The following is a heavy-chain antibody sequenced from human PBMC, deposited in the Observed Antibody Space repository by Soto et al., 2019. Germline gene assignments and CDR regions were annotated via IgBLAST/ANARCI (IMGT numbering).Heavy chain of an antibody. D-gene: IGHD3-10*01. CDR2: ISSSGSTI. Sequence: VGSLRLSCAASGFTFSSYEMNWVRQAPGKGLEWVSYISSSGSTIYYADSVKGRFTISRDNAKNSLYLQMNSLRAEDTAVYYCARHGSGGLYYGMDVWGQGTTVTVSS. V-gene: IGHV3-48*03. CDR1: GFTFSSYE. J-gene: IGHJ6*02. CDR3: ARHGSGGLYYGMDV.